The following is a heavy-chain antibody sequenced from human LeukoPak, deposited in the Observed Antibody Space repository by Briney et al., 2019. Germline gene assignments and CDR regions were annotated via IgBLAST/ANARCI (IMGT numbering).Heavy chain of an antibody. J-gene: IGHJ4*02. CDR1: GHTFTSYY. Sequence: ASVKVSCKASGHTFTSYYMHWVRQAPGQGLEWMGIINPSGSSTSYAQKFQGRVTMTRDMSTSTVYMELSSLRSEDTAVYYCAREESSSGWYFYWGQGTLVTVSS. V-gene: IGHV1-46*01. CDR2: INPSGSST. CDR3: AREESSSGWYFY. D-gene: IGHD6-19*01.